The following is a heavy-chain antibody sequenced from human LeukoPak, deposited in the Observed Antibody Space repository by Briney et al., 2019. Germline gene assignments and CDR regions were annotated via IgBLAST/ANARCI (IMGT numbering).Heavy chain of an antibody. J-gene: IGHJ1*01. D-gene: IGHD6-13*01. V-gene: IGHV3-21*01. CDR2: ISSSSSYI. CDR1: GFTFSSYS. CDR3: ARDWPTIAAAGTIPEYFQH. Sequence: GGSLRLSCAASGFTFSSYSMNWVRQAPGKGLEWVSSISSSSSYIYYADSVKGRFTISRDNAKNSLYLHMNGLRAEDTAVYYCARDWPTIAAAGTIPEYFQHWGQGTLVTVT.